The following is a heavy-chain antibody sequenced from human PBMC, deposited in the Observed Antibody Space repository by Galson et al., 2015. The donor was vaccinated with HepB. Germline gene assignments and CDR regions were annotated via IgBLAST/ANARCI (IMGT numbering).Heavy chain of an antibody. V-gene: IGHV1-46*01. D-gene: IGHD2-2*01. CDR1: GYTFTSYY. Sequence: SVKVSCKASGYTFTSYYMYWVRQAPGQGLEWMGIINPSGGSTSYAQKFQGGVTMTRETYTSTVYMELISLRSEDTAVYYCARGIIVVVPAARDYYYIDAWGKGTTVTVSS. J-gene: IGHJ6*03. CDR3: ARGIIVVVPAARDYYYIDA. CDR2: INPSGGST.